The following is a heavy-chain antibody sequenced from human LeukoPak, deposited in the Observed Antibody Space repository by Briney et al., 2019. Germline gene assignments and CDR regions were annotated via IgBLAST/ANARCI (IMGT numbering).Heavy chain of an antibody. D-gene: IGHD1-26*01. CDR3: ARGDSGSYPEYYYYYMDV. CDR1: GYTFTSYD. Sequence: ASVKVSCKASGYTFTSYDINWVRQATGQGLEWMGWMNPNSGNTGYAQKFQGRVTITRNTSISTAYMELSSLRSEDTAVYYCARGDSGSYPEYYYYYMDVWGKGTTVTVSS. CDR2: MNPNSGNT. V-gene: IGHV1-8*03. J-gene: IGHJ6*03.